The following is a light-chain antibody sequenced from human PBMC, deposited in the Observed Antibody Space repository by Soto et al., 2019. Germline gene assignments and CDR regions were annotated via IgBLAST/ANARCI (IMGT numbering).Light chain of an antibody. CDR2: DVT. CDR3: SSYTTSHTYV. Sequence: QSVLTQPPSVSGSPGQSVAISCTVSSSDVGSNNRVSWYHQPPGTAPKLIIYDVTNRPSGVPDRFSGSKSGNTASLTISGLQAEDEADYYCSSYTTSHTYVFGTGTQVTGL. V-gene: IGLV2-18*02. J-gene: IGLJ1*01. CDR1: SSDVGSNNR.